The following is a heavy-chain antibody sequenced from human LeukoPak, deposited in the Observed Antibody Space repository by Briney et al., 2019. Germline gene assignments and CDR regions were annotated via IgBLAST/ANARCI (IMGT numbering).Heavy chain of an antibody. CDR1: GFTFSDYW. J-gene: IGHJ4*02. CDR2: IHPDGSRT. D-gene: IGHD5-12*01. CDR3: AREQRYDDFEY. V-gene: IGHV3-74*01. Sequence: GGALRLSCAASGFTFSDYWMHWVRHTPGKGRVWVSRIHPDGSRTSYIGSVKGRFIISRDNAENTVYLQMNGLRAEDAGVYYCAREQRYDDFEYWGQGILVTVSS.